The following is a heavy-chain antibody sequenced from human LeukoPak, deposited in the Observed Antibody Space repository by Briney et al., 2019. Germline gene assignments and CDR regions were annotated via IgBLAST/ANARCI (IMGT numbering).Heavy chain of an antibody. J-gene: IGHJ6*03. Sequence: GGSLRLSCAASGFTFSDYYMSWIRQAPGKGLEWVSYISSSGSTIYYADYVKGRFTISRDNAKNSLYLQMNSLRAEDTAVYYCARDRKTAIDYYYYYYMDVWGKGTTVTVSS. CDR2: ISSSGSTI. CDR3: ARDRKTAIDYYYYYYMDV. CDR1: GFTFSDYY. V-gene: IGHV3-11*04.